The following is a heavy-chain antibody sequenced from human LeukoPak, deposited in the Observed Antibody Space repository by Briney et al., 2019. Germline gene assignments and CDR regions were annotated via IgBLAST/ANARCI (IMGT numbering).Heavy chain of an antibody. D-gene: IGHD3-10*01. V-gene: IGHV1-69*01. J-gene: IGHJ6*02. Sequence: SVKVSCKASGGTFSSYAISWVRQAPGQGLEWMGGVIPIFGTANYAQKFQGRVTITADESTSTAYMELSSLRSEDTAVYYCARDSGPSDYYYYGMDVWGQGTTVTVSS. CDR3: ARDSGPSDYYYYGMDV. CDR2: VIPIFGTA. CDR1: GGTFSSYA.